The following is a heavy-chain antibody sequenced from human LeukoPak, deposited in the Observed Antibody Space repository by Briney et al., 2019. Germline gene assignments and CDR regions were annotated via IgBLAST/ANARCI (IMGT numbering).Heavy chain of an antibody. CDR2: IKQDGSEK. Sequence: GGSLRLSCAASGFTFSSYWMSWVRQAPGKGLEWVANIKQDGSEKYYVDSVKGRFTISRDNAKNSLYLQMNSLRAEDTAVYYCARDGDLLWFGELLYDWGQGTLVTVSS. D-gene: IGHD3-10*01. J-gene: IGHJ4*02. CDR3: ARDGDLLWFGELLYD. V-gene: IGHV3-7*03. CDR1: GFTFSSYW.